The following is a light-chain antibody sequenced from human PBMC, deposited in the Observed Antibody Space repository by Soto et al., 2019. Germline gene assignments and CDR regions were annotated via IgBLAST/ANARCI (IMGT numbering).Light chain of an antibody. Sequence: QPVLTQSPSASASLGASVKVTCTLSSGHSSYAIAWHQQQPEKGPRYLMKVNSDGSHFKGDGIPDRFSGSSSGAERYLTISTLQSEDEADYYCQTWGAGIQVFGGGTKLTVL. CDR2: VNSDGSH. J-gene: IGLJ2*01. CDR1: SGHSSYA. CDR3: QTWGAGIQV. V-gene: IGLV4-69*01.